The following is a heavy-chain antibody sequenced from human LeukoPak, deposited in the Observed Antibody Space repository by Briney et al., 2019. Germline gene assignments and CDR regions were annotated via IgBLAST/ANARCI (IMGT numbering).Heavy chain of an antibody. CDR1: GYTFTSYY. CDR3: ARDSGTTYYDSSEAY. CDR2: INPSGGST. Sequence: ASVKVSCKASGYTFTSYYMHWVRQAPGQGLEWMGIINPSGGSTSYAQKFQGRVTMTRDTSTSTVYMELSSLRSEDTAVYYCARDSGTTYYDSSEAYWGQGTLVTVSS. V-gene: IGHV1-46*01. D-gene: IGHD3-22*01. J-gene: IGHJ4*02.